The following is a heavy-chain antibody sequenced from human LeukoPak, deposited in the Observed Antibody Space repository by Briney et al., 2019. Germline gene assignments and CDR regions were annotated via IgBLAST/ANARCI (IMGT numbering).Heavy chain of an antibody. CDR2: IYYSGST. J-gene: IGHJ6*03. V-gene: IGHV4-39*07. CDR1: GGSISSSSYY. Sequence: PSETLSLTCTVSGGSISSSSYYWGWIRQPPGKGLEWIGSIYYSGSTYYNPSLKSRVTISVDTSKNQFSLKLSSVTAADTAVYYCARGYGDYYYYYYYYMDVWGKGTTVIVSS. CDR3: ARGYGDYYYYYYYYMDV. D-gene: IGHD4-17*01.